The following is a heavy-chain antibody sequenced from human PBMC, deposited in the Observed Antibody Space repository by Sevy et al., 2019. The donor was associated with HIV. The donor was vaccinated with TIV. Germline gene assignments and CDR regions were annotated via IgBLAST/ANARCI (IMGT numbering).Heavy chain of an antibody. D-gene: IGHD6-13*01. V-gene: IGHV3-23*01. J-gene: IGHJ4*02. CDR1: GSTFSSKP. Sequence: GGSRKLSVAPPGSTFSSKPMSWVRQPPGKGREGASAIMGSGGSTYYEDSVKGRFTISRDNSKNTLYLQMNSLRAEDTAVYYCANTGSSSWRIGVFDYWGQGTLVTVSS. CDR2: IMGSGGST. CDR3: ANTGSSSWRIGVFDY.